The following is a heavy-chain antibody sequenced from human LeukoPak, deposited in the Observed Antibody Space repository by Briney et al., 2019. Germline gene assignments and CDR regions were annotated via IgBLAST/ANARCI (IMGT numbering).Heavy chain of an antibody. V-gene: IGHV4-59*08. Sequence: SETLSLTCTVSGGSISSYYWSWIRQPPGKGLEWIGYIYYSGSTNYNPSLKSRVTISVDTSKNQFSLKLSSVTAADTAVYYCARSDFPGYCSSTSCYTSDPWGQGTLVTVSS. J-gene: IGHJ5*02. CDR2: IYYSGST. CDR3: ARSDFPGYCSSTSCYTSDP. D-gene: IGHD2-2*02. CDR1: GGSISSYY.